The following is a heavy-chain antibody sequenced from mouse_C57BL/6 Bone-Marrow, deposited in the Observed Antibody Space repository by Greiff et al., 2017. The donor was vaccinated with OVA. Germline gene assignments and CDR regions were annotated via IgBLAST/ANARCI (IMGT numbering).Heavy chain of an antibody. J-gene: IGHJ2*01. CDR2: IYPGGGYT. CDR3: STEDIGGFDY. D-gene: IGHD2-14*01. Sequence: VKLVESGAELVRPGTSVKMSCKASGYTFTNYWIGWAKQRPGHGLEWIGDIYPGGGYTNYNEKFKGKATLTADKSSSTAYMQFSSLTSEDSAIYYCSTEDIGGFDYWGQGTTLTVSS. CDR1: GYTFTNYW. V-gene: IGHV1-63*01.